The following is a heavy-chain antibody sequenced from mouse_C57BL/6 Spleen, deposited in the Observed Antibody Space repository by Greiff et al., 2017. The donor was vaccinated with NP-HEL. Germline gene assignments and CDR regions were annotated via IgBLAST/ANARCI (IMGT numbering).Heavy chain of an antibody. CDR3: ARQGGDGGYFDY. CDR2: ISNGGGST. J-gene: IGHJ2*01. CDR1: GFTFSDYY. D-gene: IGHD3-3*01. Sequence: DVKLVESGGGLVQPGGSLKLSCAASGFTFSDYYMYWVRQTPEKRLEWVAYISNGGGSTYYPDTVKGRFTISRDNAKNTLYLQMSRLKSEDTAMYYCARQGGDGGYFDYWGQGTTLTVSS. V-gene: IGHV5-12*01.